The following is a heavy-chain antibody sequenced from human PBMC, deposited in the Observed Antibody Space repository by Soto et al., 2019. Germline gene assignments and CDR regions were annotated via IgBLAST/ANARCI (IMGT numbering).Heavy chain of an antibody. J-gene: IGHJ5*02. Sequence: PGGSLRLSCAASGLTFNRYWMHWVRHAPGKGLVWFSHINTDGSNTNYADSVKGRFTISRDNAKSTLFLQINCLRDEDTAVYYCAREFCSGGNCYTYYFDPWGQGIPVTVSS. D-gene: IGHD2-15*01. CDR3: AREFCSGGNCYTYYFDP. CDR1: GLTFNRYW. V-gene: IGHV3-74*01. CDR2: INTDGSNT.